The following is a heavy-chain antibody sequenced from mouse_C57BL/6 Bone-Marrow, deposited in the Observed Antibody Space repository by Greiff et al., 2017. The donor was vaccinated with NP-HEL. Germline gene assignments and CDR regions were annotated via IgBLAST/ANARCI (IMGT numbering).Heavy chain of an antibody. V-gene: IGHV1-76*01. J-gene: IGHJ3*01. CDR1: GYTFTDYY. D-gene: IGHD1-1*01. Sequence: VKVVESGAELVRPGASVKLSCKASGYTFTDYYINWVKQRPGQGLEWIARIYPGSGNTYYNEKFKGKATLTAEKSSSTAYMQLSSLTSEDSAVYFCARYYYGSSPAWFAYWGQGTLVTVSA. CDR2: IYPGSGNT. CDR3: ARYYYGSSPAWFAY.